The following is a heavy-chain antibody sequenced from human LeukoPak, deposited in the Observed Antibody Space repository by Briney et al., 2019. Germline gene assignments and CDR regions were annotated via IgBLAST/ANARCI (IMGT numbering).Heavy chain of an antibody. CDR1: GGSISSYH. CDR3: ARHSSGYLSYFDY. D-gene: IGHD3-22*01. V-gene: IGHV4-59*08. CDR2: IYYSGST. J-gene: IGHJ4*02. Sequence: SETLSLTGTVSGGSISSYHWSWIRQPPGKGLEWIGYIYYSGSTNYNPSLKSRVTISLDTSKNQFSLKVSSVTAADTAVYYCARHSSGYLSYFDYWGQGALVADSS.